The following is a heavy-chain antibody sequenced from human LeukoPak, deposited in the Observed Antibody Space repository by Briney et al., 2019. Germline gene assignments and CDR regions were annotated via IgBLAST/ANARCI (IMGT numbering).Heavy chain of an antibody. CDR3: ARGYSGSWYGDAFDI. Sequence: PGGSLRLSCAASGFTFSSYAMSWVRQAPGKGLEWVSGITASGGNTYYADSVKGRFTISRDNAKNSLYLQMNSLRAEDTAVYYCARGYSGSWYGDAFDIWGQGTMVTVSS. D-gene: IGHD6-13*01. CDR1: GFTFSSYA. J-gene: IGHJ3*02. CDR2: ITASGGNT. V-gene: IGHV3-23*01.